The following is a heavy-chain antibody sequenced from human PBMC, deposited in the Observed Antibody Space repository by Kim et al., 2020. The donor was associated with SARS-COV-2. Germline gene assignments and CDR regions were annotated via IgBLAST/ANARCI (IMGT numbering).Heavy chain of an antibody. CDR3: AKSVFRMIEYFQH. J-gene: IGHJ1*01. Sequence: GGSLRLSCAASGFTFSSYAMHWVRQAPGKGLEWVAVIWYDGSNKYYADSVKGRFTISRDNSKNTLYLQMNSLRAEDTAVYYCAKSVFRMIEYFQHWGQGTLVTVSS. V-gene: IGHV3-33*06. CDR2: IWYDGSNK. CDR1: GFTFSSYA. D-gene: IGHD2-8*01.